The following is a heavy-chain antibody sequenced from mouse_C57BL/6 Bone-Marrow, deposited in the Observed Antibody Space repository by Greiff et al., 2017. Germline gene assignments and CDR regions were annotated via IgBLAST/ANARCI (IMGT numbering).Heavy chain of an antibody. V-gene: IGHV1-61*01. Sequence: QVQLQQPGAELVRPGSSVKLSCKASGYTFTSYWMDWVKQRPGQGLEWIGNIHPSDSETHYNQKFKDKATLTVDKSSSTVYMQLSSLTSEDSAVYYGARGGGWCAYWGQGTLVTVSA. CDR1: GYTFTSYW. CDR2: IHPSDSET. CDR3: ARGGGWCAY. J-gene: IGHJ3*01.